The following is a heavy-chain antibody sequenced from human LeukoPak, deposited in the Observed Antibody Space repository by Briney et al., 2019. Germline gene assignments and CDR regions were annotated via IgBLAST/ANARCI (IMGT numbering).Heavy chain of an antibody. V-gene: IGHV1-18*04. Sequence: ASVKVSCKASGYTFTSYGISWVRQAPGQGLEWMGWISAYNGNTNYAQKLQGRVTMTTDTSTSTAYMELRSLRSDDTAVYYCARDVWSSGWYFAFDTWGQGTMVTASS. CDR3: ARDVWSSGWYFAFDT. CDR2: ISAYNGNT. CDR1: GYTFTSYG. J-gene: IGHJ3*02. D-gene: IGHD6-19*01.